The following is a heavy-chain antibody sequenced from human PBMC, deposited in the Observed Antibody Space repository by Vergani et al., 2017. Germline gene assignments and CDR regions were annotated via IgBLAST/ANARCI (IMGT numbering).Heavy chain of an antibody. CDR2: IHPADSDT. V-gene: IGHV5-51*01. J-gene: IGHJ4*02. CDR1: GYSFTNYW. CDR3: ARLYRRDNSGSKYFDY. Sequence: EVQLVQSGAEVKKPGESLKISCQISGYSFTNYWIGWVRQMPGKGLEWMGIIHPADSDTRHSPSFQGQVTISVDKSISTAYLQRSSLRASDSAMYYCARLYRRDNSGSKYFDYWGQGTLVTVSS. D-gene: IGHD1-26*01.